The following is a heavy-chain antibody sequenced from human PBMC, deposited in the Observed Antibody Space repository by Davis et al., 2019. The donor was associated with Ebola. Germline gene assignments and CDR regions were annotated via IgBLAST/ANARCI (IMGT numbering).Heavy chain of an antibody. CDR1: GGSFSAYY. CDR2: INHSGST. CDR3: ARGTMYSSGWYFDF. D-gene: IGHD6-19*01. V-gene: IGHV4-34*01. J-gene: IGHJ4*02. Sequence: SETLSLTCAVYGGSFSAYYWSWIRQPPGKGLEWIGEINHSGSTNYNPSFKSRLTISVDTSKNHFSLKLSSVTAADTAVYYCARGTMYSSGWYFDFWGQGTLVTVSS.